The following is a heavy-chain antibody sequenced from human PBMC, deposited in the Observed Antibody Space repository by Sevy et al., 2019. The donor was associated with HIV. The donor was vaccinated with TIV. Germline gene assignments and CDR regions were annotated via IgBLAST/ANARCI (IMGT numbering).Heavy chain of an antibody. CDR1: GFTFSTYA. CDR2: TSGSGVTT. D-gene: IGHD6-19*01. J-gene: IGHJ4*02. Sequence: GGSLRLSCAASGFTFSTYAMSWVRQAPGKGLEWVSATSGSGVTTYYADSVKGRFTISRDNSKNTLYLQMNSLTAEDTAVYYCAKAGVRVGGTFDLFYFDYWGQGTLVTVSS. CDR3: AKAGVRVGGTFDLFYFDY. V-gene: IGHV3-23*01.